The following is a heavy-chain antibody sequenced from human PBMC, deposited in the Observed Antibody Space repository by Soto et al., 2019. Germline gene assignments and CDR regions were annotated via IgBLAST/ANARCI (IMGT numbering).Heavy chain of an antibody. D-gene: IGHD2-2*01. V-gene: IGHV3-23*01. CDR2: ISGSGGST. CDR3: AKDRNCSSTSCHEYYYYYYMDV. J-gene: IGHJ6*03. CDR1: GFTFSSYA. Sequence: GGSLRLSCAASGFTFSSYAMSWVRQAPGKGLEWVSAISGSGGSTYYADSVKGRFTISRDNSKNTLYLQMNSLRAEDTAVYYCAKDRNCSSTSCHEYYYYYYMDVWGKGTTVTVSS.